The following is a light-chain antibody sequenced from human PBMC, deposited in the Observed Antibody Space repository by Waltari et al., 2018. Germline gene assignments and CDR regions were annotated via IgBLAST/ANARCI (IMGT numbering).Light chain of an antibody. CDR3: KQYNSYSN. V-gene: IGKV1-5*03. J-gene: IGKJ2*01. CDR1: QRISRW. CDR2: KAS. Sequence: DIQMPQSPFTLSASVGRTVTIPCRASQRISRWLAWYQQKPGKAPKHLIYKASSLESGVPSRFSGSGSGTEFTLSISSLQPDDFATYYCKQYNSYSNFGQGTKLEIK.